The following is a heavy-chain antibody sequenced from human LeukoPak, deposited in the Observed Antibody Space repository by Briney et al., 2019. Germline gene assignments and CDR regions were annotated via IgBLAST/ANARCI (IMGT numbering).Heavy chain of an antibody. J-gene: IGHJ5*02. Sequence: PSETLSLTCTVSGGSISSYYWSWIRQPAGKGLEWIGRIYTSGSTNYNPSLKSRVTMSVDTSKNQFSLKLSSVTAADTAVYYCATEPSGYDTGWFDPWGQGTLVTVSS. D-gene: IGHD5-12*01. CDR1: GGSISSYY. V-gene: IGHV4-4*07. CDR2: IYTSGST. CDR3: ATEPSGYDTGWFDP.